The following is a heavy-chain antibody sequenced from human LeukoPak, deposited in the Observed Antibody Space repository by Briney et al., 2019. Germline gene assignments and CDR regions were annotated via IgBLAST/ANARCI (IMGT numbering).Heavy chain of an antibody. J-gene: IGHJ4*02. D-gene: IGHD3-22*01. CDR1: GFTFSSYA. CDR2: ISGSGGST. CDR3: AKDYYDSSGYFDY. V-gene: IGHV3-23*01. Sequence: GGSLRLSCAASGFTFSSYAMSWVRQAPGKGLEWVSAISGSGGSTYYADSVKGRFTISRDNSKNALYLQMNSLRAEDTAVYYCAKDYYDSSGYFDYWGQGTLVTVSS.